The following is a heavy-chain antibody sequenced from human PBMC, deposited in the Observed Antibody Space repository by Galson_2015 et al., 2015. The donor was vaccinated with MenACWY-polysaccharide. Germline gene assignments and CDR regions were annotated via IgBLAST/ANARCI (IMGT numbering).Heavy chain of an antibody. CDR3: TRIIARKHTFVDS. Sequence: SVTVSCKASGYTFSSYDINWVRQASGKGLEWMGWMNPNSGNTGYAQRFQGRDAMTRDTATSTAYMELRMLRYDDTAVYYCTRIIARKHTFVDSWGQGTLVSVS. CDR2: MNPNSGNT. V-gene: IGHV1-8*01. CDR1: GYTFSSYD. J-gene: IGHJ4*02. D-gene: IGHD2-21*01.